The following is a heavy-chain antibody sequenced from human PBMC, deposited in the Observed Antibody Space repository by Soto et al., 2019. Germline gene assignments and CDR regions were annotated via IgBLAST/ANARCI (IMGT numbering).Heavy chain of an antibody. J-gene: IGHJ4*02. CDR2: IKSKVNGGTI. D-gene: IGHD3-16*01. V-gene: IGHV3-15*07. CDR1: GFNFNAAW. Sequence: SLRLSCAASGFNFNAAWMNWVRQSPGKGLEWVGRIKSKVNGGTIDYAAPVKGRFTISRDDSKNTLYLEMNSLKTEDTALYYCSADLPYWGAYAFDYWGQGTLVTVSS. CDR3: SADLPYWGAYAFDY.